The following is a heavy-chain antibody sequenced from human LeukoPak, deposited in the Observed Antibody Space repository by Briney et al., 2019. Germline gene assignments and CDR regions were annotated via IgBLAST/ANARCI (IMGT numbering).Heavy chain of an antibody. J-gene: IGHJ4*02. CDR1: GFTFSSYA. CDR2: LSYDGSIK. CDR3: ARDRYSSGPYYFDY. D-gene: IGHD6-19*01. V-gene: IGHV3-30-3*01. Sequence: GGSLRLSCAASGFTFSSYAMHWVRQAPGKRLEWVTVLSYDGSIKYYADSVKGRFTISRDNSKNTLYLQMNSLRAEDTAMYYCARDRYSSGPYYFDYWGQGTLVTVSS.